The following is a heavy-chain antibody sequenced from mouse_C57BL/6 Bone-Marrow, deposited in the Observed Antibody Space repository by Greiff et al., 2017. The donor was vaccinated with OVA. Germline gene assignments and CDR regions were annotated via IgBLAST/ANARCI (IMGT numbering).Heavy chain of an antibody. CDR3: ARKSSHWDY. D-gene: IGHD1-3*01. CDR1: GYPFPSYW. V-gene: IGHV1-64*01. Sequence: QVQLQQPGAKLVKPGASVRLSCKPSGYPFPSYWMHWVKRRPGQGLGWIGMIHPISGSTNYNEKFKSKATLTVDKSSSTAYMQLSSLTSEDSAVYYCARKSSHWDYWGQGTTLTVSS. CDR2: IHPISGST. J-gene: IGHJ2*01.